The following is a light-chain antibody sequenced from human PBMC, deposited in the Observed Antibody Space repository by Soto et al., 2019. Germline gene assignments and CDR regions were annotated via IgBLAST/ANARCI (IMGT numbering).Light chain of an antibody. Sequence: EIVMTRSPATLSVSPGERATLSCRASQSVSSNLAWYQQKPGQAPRLLIYGASTRATGIPARFSGSGSGTEFTLTISSLQSEDFAVYYCQQYNNWPPLTFGGGTKVKIK. V-gene: IGKV3-15*01. CDR3: QQYNNWPPLT. CDR2: GAS. CDR1: QSVSSN. J-gene: IGKJ4*01.